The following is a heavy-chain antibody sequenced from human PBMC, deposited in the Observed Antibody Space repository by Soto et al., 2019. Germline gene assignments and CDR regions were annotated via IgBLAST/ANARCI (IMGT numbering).Heavy chain of an antibody. V-gene: IGHV4-4*07. CDR1: GGSISSFY. CDR3: ARDHSSSSMDY. J-gene: IGHJ4*02. CDR2: IYTSGST. D-gene: IGHD6-6*01. Sequence: SETLSLTCTVSGGSISSFYCNWIRQPAGKGLEWIGRIYTSGSTNYNPSLKSRVTMSVDTSKNLFSLKLSSVTAADTAMYYCARDHSSSSMDYWGQGTLVTVSS.